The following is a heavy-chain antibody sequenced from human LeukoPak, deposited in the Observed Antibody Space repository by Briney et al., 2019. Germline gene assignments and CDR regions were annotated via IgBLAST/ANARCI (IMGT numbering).Heavy chain of an antibody. CDR2: IYYSGST. J-gene: IGHJ4*02. CDR3: ARHDSGYYYY. V-gene: IGHV4-59*08. Sequence: SETLSLTCTVSGGSISSYYWSWIRQPPGKGLEWIGYIYYSGSTNYSPSLKSRVTISVDTSKNQFSLNLSSVTAVDTAVYYCARHDSGYYYYWGQGTLVTVSS. D-gene: IGHD3-22*01. CDR1: GGSISSYY.